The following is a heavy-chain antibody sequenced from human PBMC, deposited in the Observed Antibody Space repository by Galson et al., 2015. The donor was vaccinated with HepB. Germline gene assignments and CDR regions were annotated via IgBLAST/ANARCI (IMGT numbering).Heavy chain of an antibody. V-gene: IGHV3-23*01. Sequence: SLRLSCAASGFTFSSYVMSWVRQAPGKGLEWVSSITAGGGSTYSADSVKGRFTISRDNSKDTLSLQMNSLRADDTAVYFCAKGDIGVSYSNFEHWGQGSLVTVSS. CDR3: AKGDIGVSYSNFEH. J-gene: IGHJ4*02. CDR2: ITAGGGST. CDR1: GFTFSSYV. D-gene: IGHD2-21*01.